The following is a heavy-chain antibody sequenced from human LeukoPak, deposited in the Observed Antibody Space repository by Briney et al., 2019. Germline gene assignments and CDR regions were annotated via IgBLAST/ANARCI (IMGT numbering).Heavy chain of an antibody. CDR2: IYSDGST. CDR3: ARGHRAARRELVDY. Sequence: GGSLRLSCSASGFTVSRNYMTWVRQAPGKGLEWVSVIYSDGSTYYVDSVRGRFTSSRDNSKNTLYLQMNSLRAEDTAVYYCARGHRAARRELVDYWGQGTLVTVSS. D-gene: IGHD6-6*01. J-gene: IGHJ4*02. V-gene: IGHV3-53*01. CDR1: GFTVSRNY.